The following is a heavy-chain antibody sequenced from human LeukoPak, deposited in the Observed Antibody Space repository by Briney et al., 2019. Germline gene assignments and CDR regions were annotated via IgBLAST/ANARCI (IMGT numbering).Heavy chain of an antibody. CDR1: GGSISNYY. CDR2: VYSSGSS. CDR3: ARGEPIDY. D-gene: IGHD1-26*01. J-gene: IGHJ4*02. V-gene: IGHV4-4*07. Sequence: SETLSLTCTVSGGSISNYYWNWIRQAAGKGLEWIGRVYSSGSSNFNPSLKSRVTISVDRPKNQSSLKLSSVTAADTAVYYCARGEPIDYWGQGTLVTVSS.